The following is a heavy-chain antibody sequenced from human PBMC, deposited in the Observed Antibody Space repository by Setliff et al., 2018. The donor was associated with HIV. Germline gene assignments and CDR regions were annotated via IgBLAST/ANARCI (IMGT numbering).Heavy chain of an antibody. CDR2: FDPEDGET. V-gene: IGHV1-24*01. J-gene: IGHJ3*02. CDR3: ATVGPTIWGAFDI. CDR1: GYTFTNYY. D-gene: IGHD3-16*01. Sequence: ASVKVSCKASGYTFTNYYMHWVRQAPGKGLEWMGGFDPEDGETIYAQKFQGRVTMTEDTSTDTAYMELSSLRSEDTAVYYCATVGPTIWGAFDIWGQGTMVTVSS.